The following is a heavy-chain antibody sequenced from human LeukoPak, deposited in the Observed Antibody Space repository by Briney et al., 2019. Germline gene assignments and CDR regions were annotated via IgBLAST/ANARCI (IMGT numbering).Heavy chain of an antibody. V-gene: IGHV4-4*07. Sequence: SETLSLTXTVSGDSIGAYYWSWIRQAAGKGLEWIGRIYKSMYSGGSTDYNPSLKSRVTMSVDTSKNQLSLKLSSLTAADTAAYYCVRDPTTVTTFFDLWGQGTLVTVSS. D-gene: IGHD4-17*01. CDR3: VRDPTTVTTFFDL. CDR1: GDSIGAYY. J-gene: IGHJ5*01. CDR2: IYKSMYSGGST.